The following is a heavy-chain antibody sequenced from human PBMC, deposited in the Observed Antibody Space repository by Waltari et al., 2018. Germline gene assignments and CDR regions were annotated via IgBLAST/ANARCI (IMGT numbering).Heavy chain of an antibody. V-gene: IGHV4-30-4*08. Sequence: QVQLQESGPGLVKPSQTLSLTCTVSGGSISSGDYYWSWIRQPPGKGLEWIGYIYYSGCTYYNPSLKSRVTISVDTSKNQFSLKLSSVTAADTAVNYCARDSSYYYDSSTDYWGQGTLVTVSS. CDR1: GGSISSGDYY. CDR3: ARDSSYYYDSSTDY. CDR2: IYYSGCT. D-gene: IGHD3-22*01. J-gene: IGHJ4*02.